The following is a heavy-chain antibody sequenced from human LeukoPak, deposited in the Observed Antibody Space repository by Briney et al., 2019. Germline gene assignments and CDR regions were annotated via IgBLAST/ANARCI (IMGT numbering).Heavy chain of an antibody. J-gene: IGHJ6*02. V-gene: IGHV3-21*01. D-gene: IGHD3-16*02. Sequence: GGSLRLSCAASGFTFSSYSMSWVRQAPGKGLEWVSCISSSGSSKFYADLVKGRFTISRDNAKHSLYLQMKSLRDEDAAVYYCARDRLMTSGAVIARLWYYGMDVSGQGATVTVSS. CDR2: ISSSGSSK. CDR3: ARDRLMTSGAVIARLWYYGMDV. CDR1: GFTFSSYS.